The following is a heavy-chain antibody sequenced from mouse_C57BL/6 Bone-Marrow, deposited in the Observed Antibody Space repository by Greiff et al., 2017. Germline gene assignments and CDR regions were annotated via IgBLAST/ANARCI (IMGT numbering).Heavy chain of an antibody. D-gene: IGHD1-1*01. CDR2: IDPSDSYT. J-gene: IGHJ3*01. CDR1: GYTFTSYW. Sequence: VQLQQPGAELVMPGASVKLSCKASGYTFTSYWMHWVKQRPGQGLEWIGEIDPSDSYTNYNQKFKGKSTLTVDKSSSTAYMQLSRLTSENSAVYYGARTFYYYGSSPWYAYWGKGTLVTVSA. V-gene: IGHV1-69*01. CDR3: ARTFYYYGSSPWYAY.